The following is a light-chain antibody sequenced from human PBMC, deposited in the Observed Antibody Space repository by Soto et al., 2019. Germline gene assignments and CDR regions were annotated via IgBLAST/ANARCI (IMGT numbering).Light chain of an antibody. J-gene: IGKJ1*01. V-gene: IGKV1-39*01. Sequence: DIQMTQSPSSLSASVGDRVTITCRASQSISSFLNWYQQKPGKPPNLLIYAASSLQSGVPSRFSGSGSGTEFSLTISSLQPDDFGSYYCQHMRTFGQGTKVDIK. CDR1: QSISSF. CDR3: QHMRT. CDR2: AAS.